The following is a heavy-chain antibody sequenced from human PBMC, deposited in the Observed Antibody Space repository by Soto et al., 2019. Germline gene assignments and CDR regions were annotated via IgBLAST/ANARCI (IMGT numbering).Heavy chain of an antibody. D-gene: IGHD2-2*01. Sequence: ASVKVSCKASGYTFTSYAMHWVRQAPGQRLEWMGWMNANNGNTNYSQKFQGRVTMTRNTSISTAYMELSSLRSEDTAVYYCARGIRYCSSISCYQFDYWGQGTLVTVSS. J-gene: IGHJ4*02. CDR2: MNANNGNT. CDR1: GYTFTSYA. CDR3: ARGIRYCSSISCYQFDY. V-gene: IGHV1-3*01.